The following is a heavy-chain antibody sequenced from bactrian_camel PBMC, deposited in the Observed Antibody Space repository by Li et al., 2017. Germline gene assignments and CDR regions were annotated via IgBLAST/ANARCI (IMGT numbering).Heavy chain of an antibody. J-gene: IGHJ4*01. CDR1: GFSFSSYW. V-gene: IGHV3S1*01. CDR3: ATGESHLEYAY. CDR2: INNGGGTT. Sequence: VQLVESGGGLVQPGGSLRLSCVASGFSFSSYWMYWVRQAPGKGLEWVSTINNGGGTTYYADSVQGRFTTSRDNDKNTVYLQMNSLKSEDTAVYYCATGESHLEYAYWGQGTQVTVS.